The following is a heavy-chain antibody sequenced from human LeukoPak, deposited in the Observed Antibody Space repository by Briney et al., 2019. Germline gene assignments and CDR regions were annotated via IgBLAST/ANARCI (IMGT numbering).Heavy chain of an antibody. CDR1: GGSISSGGYS. CDR3: ARGIAAAGTGRNWFDP. CDR2: IYHSGST. Sequence: SETLSLTCAASGGSISSGGYSWSWIRQPPGKGLEWNGYIYHSGSTYYNPSLKSRVTISVDRSKNQFSLKLSSVTAADTAVYYCARGIAAAGTGRNWFDPWGQGTLVTVSS. V-gene: IGHV4-30-2*01. J-gene: IGHJ5*02. D-gene: IGHD6-13*01.